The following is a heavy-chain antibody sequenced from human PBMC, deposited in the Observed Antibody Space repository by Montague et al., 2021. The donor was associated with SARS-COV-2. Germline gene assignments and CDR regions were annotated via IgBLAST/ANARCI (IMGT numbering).Heavy chain of an antibody. CDR1: GGSISSGSYY. D-gene: IGHD2-2*01. Sequence: SETLSLTCTVSGGSISSGSYYWGWIRQPPGKGLEWIGAIYYTGGTHQNPSLRSRVTISIDTSNNQISLKMTSVTAADTAVYYCARSSFVGDPSCGGGYYYGMDVWGQGTTVTVSS. CDR3: ARSSFVGDPSCGGGYYYGMDV. J-gene: IGHJ6*02. V-gene: IGHV4-39*01. CDR2: IYYTGGT.